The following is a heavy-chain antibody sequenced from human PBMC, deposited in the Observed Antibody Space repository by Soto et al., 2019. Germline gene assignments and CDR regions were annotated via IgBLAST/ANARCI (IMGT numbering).Heavy chain of an antibody. CDR2: IWSDGSNE. CDR3: SRERTFGDNNRNYKAV. Sequence: PGGSLRLSCAASEFTLSRHGMHWVRQAPGKGIQWVGVIWSDGSNEVYADTVKGRFIISRDNSKNILYLQMNSLRAQDTAVYYYSRERTFGDNNRNYKAVWGTGITVTVSS. CDR1: EFTLSRHG. V-gene: IGHV3-33*01. D-gene: IGHD3-10*01. J-gene: IGHJ6*03.